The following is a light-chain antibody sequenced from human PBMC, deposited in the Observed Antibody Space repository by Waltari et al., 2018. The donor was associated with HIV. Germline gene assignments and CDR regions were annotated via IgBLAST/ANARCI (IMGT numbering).Light chain of an antibody. V-gene: IGLV3-25*03. CDR1: VLPKQK. CDR2: KDT. Sequence: SYELTQPPSVSVSPGQTARITCSGDVLPKQKAYWYQQKQGQAPVLVIYKDTERPSGIPERFSGASSGTTVTLTISGVQAEDEASYYCQSTHSRGTYVVFGGGTKLTVL. CDR3: QSTHSRGTYVV. J-gene: IGLJ2*01.